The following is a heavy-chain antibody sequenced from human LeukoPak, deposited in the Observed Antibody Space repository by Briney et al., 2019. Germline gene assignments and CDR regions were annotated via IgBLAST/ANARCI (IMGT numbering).Heavy chain of an antibody. CDR3: AREDCSGGSCYSSEAFDI. J-gene: IGHJ3*02. D-gene: IGHD2-15*01. CDR1: GFTFSSYS. Sequence: PGGSLRLSCAASGFTFSSYSMNWVRQALGKGLEWVASISSSRSYIYYADSVKGRFTISRDNAKNSLYLEMNSLRAEDTAVYYCAREDCSGGSCYSSEAFDIWGQGTMVTVSS. CDR2: ISSSRSYI. V-gene: IGHV3-21*01.